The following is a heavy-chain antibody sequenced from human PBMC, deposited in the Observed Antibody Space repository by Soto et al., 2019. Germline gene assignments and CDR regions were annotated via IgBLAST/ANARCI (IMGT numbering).Heavy chain of an antibody. CDR3: GRGNYGDLPFDY. Sequence: QVQLVQSGAEVKKPGASVKVSCKASGYTFTSYGISWVRQAPGQGLEWMGWISAYNGNTNYAQKLQGRVTMTTDTPTSIANMELRSLRSDDTAVYYCGRGNYGDLPFDYWGQGTLVTVSS. D-gene: IGHD4-17*01. J-gene: IGHJ4*02. CDR2: ISAYNGNT. V-gene: IGHV1-18*01. CDR1: GYTFTSYG.